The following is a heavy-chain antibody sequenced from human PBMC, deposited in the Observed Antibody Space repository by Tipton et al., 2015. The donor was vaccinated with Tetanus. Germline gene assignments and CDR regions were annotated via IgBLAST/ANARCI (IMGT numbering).Heavy chain of an antibody. CDR2: IYIPESA. V-gene: IGHV4-4*08. CDR3: AILPKHWLAPRGAP. CDR1: GDSISSSY. Sequence: TLSLTCTVSGDSISSSYWSWIRQPPGKGLEWIGYIYIPESAKIYNPSLRGRVTISVDTSKNHFSLNMSSVTAADTAVYYCAILPKHWLAPRGAPWGQGILVTVSS. J-gene: IGHJ5*02. D-gene: IGHD6-19*01.